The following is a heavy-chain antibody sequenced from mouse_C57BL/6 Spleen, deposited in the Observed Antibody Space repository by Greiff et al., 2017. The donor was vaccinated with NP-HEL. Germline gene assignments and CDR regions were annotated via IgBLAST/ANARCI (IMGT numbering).Heavy chain of an antibody. CDR1: GFTFSSYA. V-gene: IGHV5-4*01. Sequence: EVKLMESGGGLVKPGGSLKLSCAASGFTFSSYAMSWVRQTPEKRLEWVATISDGGSYTYYPDNVKGRFTISRDNAKNNLYLQMSHLKSEDTAMYYCARDELLQFAYWGQGTLVTVSA. CDR2: ISDGGSYT. J-gene: IGHJ3*01. CDR3: ARDELLQFAY. D-gene: IGHD1-1*01.